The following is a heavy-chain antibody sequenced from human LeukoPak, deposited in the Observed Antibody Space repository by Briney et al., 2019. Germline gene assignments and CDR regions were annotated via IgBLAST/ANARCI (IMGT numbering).Heavy chain of an antibody. V-gene: IGHV1-18*01. CDR2: ISAYNGNT. D-gene: IGHD2-8*02. CDR1: GYTFTSYG. CDR3: ARVTILVATGTDWFDP. J-gene: IGHJ5*02. Sequence: ASVKVSCKASGYTFTSYGISWVRQAPGQGLEWMGWISAYNGNTNYAQKLQGRVTMTTDTSTSTAYMELRSLRSDDTAVYYCARVTILVATGTDWFDPWGQRTLVTVSS.